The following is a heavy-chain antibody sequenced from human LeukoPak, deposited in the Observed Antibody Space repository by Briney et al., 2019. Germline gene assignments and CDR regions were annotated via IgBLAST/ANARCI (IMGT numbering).Heavy chain of an antibody. CDR1: GFTFSSYA. Sequence: GGSLRLSCATSGFTFSSYALNWVRHAPGQGLEWVSVISGSGGSTYYADSVKGRFTISRDTSKNIVYLQLNSLRAEDTAIYYCARFRWGDYYYYGVDVWGQGTTVTVSS. J-gene: IGHJ6*02. CDR2: ISGSGGST. V-gene: IGHV3-23*01. CDR3: ARFRWGDYYYYGVDV. D-gene: IGHD3-16*01.